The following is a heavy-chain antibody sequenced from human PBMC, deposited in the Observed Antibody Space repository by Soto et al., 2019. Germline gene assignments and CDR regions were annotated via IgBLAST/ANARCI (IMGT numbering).Heavy chain of an antibody. CDR2: IYYSGST. V-gene: IGHV4-39*01. CDR1: GGSISSSSYY. Sequence: ASETLSLTCTVSGGSISSSSYYWGWIRQPPGKGLEWIGSIYYSGSTYYNPSLKSRVTISVDTSKNQFSLKLSSVTAADTAVYYCARQYDNYYYYYMDVWGKGTTVTVSS. CDR3: ARQYDNYYYYYMDV. D-gene: IGHD3-9*01. J-gene: IGHJ6*03.